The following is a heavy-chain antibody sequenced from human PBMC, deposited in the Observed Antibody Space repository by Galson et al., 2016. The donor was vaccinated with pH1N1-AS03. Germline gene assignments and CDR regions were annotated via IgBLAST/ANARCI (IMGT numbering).Heavy chain of an antibody. V-gene: IGHV1-18*01. CDR1: GYTFTNFG. CDR3: VKDFCADDSGY. D-gene: IGHD4-11*01. Sequence: SVKVSCKASGYTFTNFGITWVRQAPGQGLEWMGWISGYNGQTHYAQRFQGRVTLTTDTSTTTAYMELRSLRSDDTAVYYCVKDFCADDSGYWGQGTLVTVSS. J-gene: IGHJ4*02. CDR2: ISGYNGQT.